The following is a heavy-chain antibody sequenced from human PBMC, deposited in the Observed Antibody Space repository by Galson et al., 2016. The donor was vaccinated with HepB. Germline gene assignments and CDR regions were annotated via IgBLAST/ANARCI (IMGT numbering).Heavy chain of an antibody. V-gene: IGHV3-23*01. D-gene: IGHD6-19*01. CDR1: GFTFSSYA. CDR3: ARAHSGWWRLFDS. J-gene: IGHJ4*02. Sequence: SLRLSCAASGFTFSSYAMSWVRQAPGKGLEWVSAISSSGFRTYYADSVKGRFTVSRDNSRNTLYLQMNSLRAEDTAVYYCARAHSGWWRLFDSWGQGILVTVSS. CDR2: ISSSGFRT.